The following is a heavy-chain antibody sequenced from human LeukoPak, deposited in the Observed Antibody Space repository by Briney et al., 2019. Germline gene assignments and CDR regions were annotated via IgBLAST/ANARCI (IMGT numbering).Heavy chain of an antibody. Sequence: ASVKVSRKGSGYTFPSYDINWVRQATGQGLEWMGWMNPNSGNTGYAQKFQGRVTMTRNTSISTAHMELSSLRSEDTAVYYCARVRGGAPSLDASFDIWGQGTMVTVS. CDR1: GYTFPSYD. D-gene: IGHD2-21*01. CDR3: ARVRGGAPSLDASFDI. V-gene: IGHV1-8*01. CDR2: MNPNSGNT. J-gene: IGHJ3*02.